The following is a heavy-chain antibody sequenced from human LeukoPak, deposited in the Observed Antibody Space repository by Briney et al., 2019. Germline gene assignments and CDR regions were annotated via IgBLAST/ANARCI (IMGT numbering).Heavy chain of an antibody. Sequence: GGSLRLSCAASGFTFSSYWMSWVRQAPGKGLEWVANIKQDGSEKYYVDSVKGRFTISRDNAKNSLYLQMNSLRAEDTAVYYCARGSTVVTYGYYYYYYGMDVWGQGTTVTVSS. CDR1: GFTFSSYW. V-gene: IGHV3-7*01. D-gene: IGHD4-23*01. CDR2: IKQDGSEK. CDR3: ARGSTVVTYGYYYYYYGMDV. J-gene: IGHJ6*02.